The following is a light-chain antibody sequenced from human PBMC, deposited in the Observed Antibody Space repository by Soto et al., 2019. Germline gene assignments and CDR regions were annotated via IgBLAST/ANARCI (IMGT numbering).Light chain of an antibody. CDR2: DAS. Sequence: EIVLTQSPATLSLSPGERATLSCRASQTISSYLAWYQQKPGQAPRLLIYDASNRATGIPARFSGFGSGTDFTLTISSLEPEDVAIYYCQQRTNCPLTFGGGTNVEIK. CDR1: QTISSY. CDR3: QQRTNCPLT. J-gene: IGKJ4*01. V-gene: IGKV3-11*01.